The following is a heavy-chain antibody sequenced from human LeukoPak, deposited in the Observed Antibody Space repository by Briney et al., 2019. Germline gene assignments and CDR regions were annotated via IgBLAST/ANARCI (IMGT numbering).Heavy chain of an antibody. J-gene: IGHJ3*02. CDR1: GFTFSSYG. V-gene: IGHV3-30*02. D-gene: IGHD3-3*01. CDR3: AKVRFLEWLLGYDAFDI. Sequence: GGSLRLSCAASGFTFSSYGMHWVRQAPGKGLEWVAFIRYDGSNKYYADSVKGRFTISRDNSKNTLYLQMNSLRAEDTAVYYCAKVRFLEWLLGYDAFDIWGQGTMVTVSS. CDR2: IRYDGSNK.